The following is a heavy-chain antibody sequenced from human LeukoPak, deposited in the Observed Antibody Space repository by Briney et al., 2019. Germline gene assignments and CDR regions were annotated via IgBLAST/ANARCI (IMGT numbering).Heavy chain of an antibody. CDR3: ATYPSDVYSGYEHY. CDR2: FDPEDGET. V-gene: IGHV1-24*01. J-gene: IGHJ4*02. CDR1: GYTFVSYL. Sequence: GASVKVSCKASGYTFVSYLIHWVREAPGQGLEWMGGFDPEDGETIYAQKFQGRVTMTEDTSTDTAYMELSSLRSEDTAVYYCATYPSDVYSGYEHYWGQGTLVTVSS. D-gene: IGHD5-12*01.